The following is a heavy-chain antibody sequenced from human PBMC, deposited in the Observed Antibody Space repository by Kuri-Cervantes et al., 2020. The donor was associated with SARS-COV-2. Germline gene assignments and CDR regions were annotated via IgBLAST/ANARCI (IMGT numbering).Heavy chain of an antibody. J-gene: IGHJ1*01. Sequence: GGSLRLSCAASGFTFSSYSMNWVRQAPGKGLEWVSSISSSSSYIYYADSVKGRFTISRDISKNTVFLQMNRLRPEDTAVYYCARSCTYARCSEYFQHWGQGTLVTVSS. CDR3: ARSCTYARCSEYFQH. CDR2: ISSSSSYI. D-gene: IGHD2-8*01. V-gene: IGHV3-21*01. CDR1: GFTFSSYS.